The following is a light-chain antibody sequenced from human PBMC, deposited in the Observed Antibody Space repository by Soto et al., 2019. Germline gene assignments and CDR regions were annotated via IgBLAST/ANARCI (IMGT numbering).Light chain of an antibody. CDR1: QNLLYISNNKNY. CDR3: QQYYSTLT. J-gene: IGKJ2*01. CDR2: WAS. Sequence: DIVMTQSPDSLAVSLGERATINCKSRQNLLYISNNKNYLAWYQQQPGQPPKLLIYWASTRESGVPDRFSGSGAGTDFTLTISSVQAEDVAVYYCQQYYSTLTFGQGTKLEIK. V-gene: IGKV4-1*01.